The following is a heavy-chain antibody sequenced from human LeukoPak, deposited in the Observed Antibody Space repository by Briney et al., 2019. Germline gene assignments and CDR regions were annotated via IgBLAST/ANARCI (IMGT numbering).Heavy chain of an antibody. J-gene: IGHJ4*02. Sequence: GGSLRLSCAASGFTFSSYAMSWVRQAPGKGLEWVSAISGSGGSTYYADSVKGRFTLSRDNSKNTLYLQMNSLRAEDTAVYYCVKEVIVGVSFDYWGQGTLVTVSS. D-gene: IGHD1-26*01. V-gene: IGHV3-23*01. CDR3: VKEVIVGVSFDY. CDR2: ISGSGGST. CDR1: GFTFSSYA.